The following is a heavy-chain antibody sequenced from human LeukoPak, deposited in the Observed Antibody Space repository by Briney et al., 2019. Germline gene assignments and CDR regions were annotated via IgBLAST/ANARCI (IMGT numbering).Heavy chain of an antibody. CDR1: GFTFSSYW. D-gene: IGHD3-22*01. CDR2: INSDGITT. J-gene: IGHJ4*02. CDR3: ARGRYYDNSGYYPFDY. V-gene: IGHV3-74*01. Sequence: GGSLRLSCAASGFTFSSYWMHWVRQAPGKGLVWVSRINSDGITTNYADSVKGRFTISRDDAKNTLYLQMNSLRAEDTAVYYCARGRYYDNSGYYPFDYWGQGTLVTVSS.